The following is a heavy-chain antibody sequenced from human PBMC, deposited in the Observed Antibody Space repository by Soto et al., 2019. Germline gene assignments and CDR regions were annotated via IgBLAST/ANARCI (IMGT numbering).Heavy chain of an antibody. Sequence: SETLSLTCTVAGGSITSYYWSWIRQPPGKGLEWIGYIYYSGSTNYSPSLKSRVTISVDTSKNQFSLRLSSVTAADTAVYYCAIGGAAAARGWFDPWGQGTLVTVSS. J-gene: IGHJ5*02. CDR3: AIGGAAAARGWFDP. CDR1: GGSITSYY. CDR2: IYYSGST. D-gene: IGHD6-13*01. V-gene: IGHV4-59*01.